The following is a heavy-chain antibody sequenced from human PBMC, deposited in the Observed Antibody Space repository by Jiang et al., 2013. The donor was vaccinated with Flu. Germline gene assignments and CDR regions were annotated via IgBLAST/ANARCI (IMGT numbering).Heavy chain of an antibody. CDR3: ARTKTATGAEFWFDP. D-gene: IGHD4-17*01. CDR2: IDWRDDK. J-gene: IGHJ2*01. V-gene: IGHV2-70*04. CDR1: GLSLTTPGMR. Sequence: KPTQTLTLTCTFSGLSLTTPGMRVSWIRQPPGKALEWLARIDWRDDKFYSSSLRTRLTISKDTSQNQVVLTMTNVDPVDTATYYCARTKTATGAEFWFDPWGRGTLVTVSS.